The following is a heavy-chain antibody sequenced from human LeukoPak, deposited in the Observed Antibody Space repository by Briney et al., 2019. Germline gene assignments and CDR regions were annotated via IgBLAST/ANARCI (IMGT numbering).Heavy chain of an antibody. CDR3: ARNSPYDFWSGYYYFDY. CDR1: GGSISSGGYY. Sequence: SETLSLTRTVSGGSISSGGYYWSWIRQHPGKGLEWIGYIYYSGSTYYNPSLKSRVTISVDTSKNQFSLKLSSVTAADTAVYYCARNSPYDFWSGYYYFDYWGQGTLVTVSS. V-gene: IGHV4-31*03. J-gene: IGHJ4*02. CDR2: IYYSGST. D-gene: IGHD3-3*01.